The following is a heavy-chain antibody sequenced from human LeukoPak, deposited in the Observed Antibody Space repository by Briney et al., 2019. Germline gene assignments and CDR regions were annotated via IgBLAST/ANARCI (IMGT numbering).Heavy chain of an antibody. J-gene: IGHJ6*03. CDR2: INHSGST. V-gene: IGHV4-34*01. D-gene: IGHD3-10*01. Sequence: PSETLSLTCAVYGGSFSGDYWSWIRQPPGKGLEWIGEINHSGSTNYNPSLKSRVTISLDTSKNQFSLKLSSVTAADTAVYYCARSLLWFGESYMDVWGKGTTVTISS. CDR1: GGSFSGDY. CDR3: ARSLLWFGESYMDV.